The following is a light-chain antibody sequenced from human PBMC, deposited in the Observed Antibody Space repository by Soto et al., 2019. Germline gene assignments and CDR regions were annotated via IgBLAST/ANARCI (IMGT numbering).Light chain of an antibody. Sequence: QSALTQPASVSGSPGQSITIPCTGTSSDVGAYNFVSWYQQHPGKVPKLIIYDVTERPSGVSNRFSGSKSGNTASLTISGLQAEDEADYYCSSYTTITTLGVFGGGTKVTVL. CDR3: SSYTTITTLGV. J-gene: IGLJ2*01. V-gene: IGLV2-14*03. CDR1: SSDVGAYNF. CDR2: DVT.